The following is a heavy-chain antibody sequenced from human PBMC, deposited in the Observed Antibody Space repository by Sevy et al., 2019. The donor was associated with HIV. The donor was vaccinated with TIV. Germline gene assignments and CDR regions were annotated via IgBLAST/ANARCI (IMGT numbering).Heavy chain of an antibody. CDR1: GYMFTAYY. D-gene: IGHD4-17*01. J-gene: IGHJ4*02. Sequence: ASVKVSCKNSGYMFTAYYIHWVRQAPGQGFEWMGWINPNSGATAYAQIFQDRVTVTRDTSITTSYMELTRLRSDDTGVYYCATHGKSDYGSLRDYWGQGTLVTVSS. CDR2: INPNSGAT. V-gene: IGHV1-2*02. CDR3: ATHGKSDYGSLRDY.